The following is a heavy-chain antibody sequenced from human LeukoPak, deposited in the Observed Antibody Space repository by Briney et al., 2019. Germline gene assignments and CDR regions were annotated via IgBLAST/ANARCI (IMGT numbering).Heavy chain of an antibody. J-gene: IGHJ5*02. CDR2: ISNSGTTI. CDR1: GFTFGLHE. CDR3: AKDTGKYGGDWFDP. V-gene: IGHV3-48*03. Sequence: PGGSLRLSCAASGFTFGLHEMNWVRQAPGKGLEWVSYISNSGTTIYYADSVRGRFTTSRDNTKNSLYLQMNSLRAEDTAVYYCAKDTGKYGGDWFDPWGQGTLVTVSS. D-gene: IGHD3-10*01.